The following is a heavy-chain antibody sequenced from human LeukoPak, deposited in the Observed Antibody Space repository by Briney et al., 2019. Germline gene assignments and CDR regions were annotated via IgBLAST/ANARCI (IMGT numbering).Heavy chain of an antibody. J-gene: IGHJ4*02. Sequence: GGSLRLSCAASGFTFSDYYMSWIRQAPGKGLEWVSYISSSGCTIYYADSVKGRFTISRDNAKNSLYLQMNSLRAEDTAVYYCARDRDPYCSSTSCYTPDYWGQGTLVTVSS. D-gene: IGHD2-2*02. CDR3: ARDRDPYCSSTSCYTPDY. CDR2: ISSSGCTI. CDR1: GFTFSDYY. V-gene: IGHV3-11*01.